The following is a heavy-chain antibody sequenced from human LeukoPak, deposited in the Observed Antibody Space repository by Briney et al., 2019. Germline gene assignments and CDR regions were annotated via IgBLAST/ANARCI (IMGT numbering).Heavy chain of an antibody. V-gene: IGHV4-59*08. Sequence: PSETLSLTCTVSGGSISSYYWSWIRQPPGKGLEWIGYIYYSGSTNYNPSLKSRVTISVDTSKNQFSLNLNSVTAADTAVYYCARGIYYYGMDVWGQGTTVTVSS. CDR1: GGSISSYY. CDR2: IYYSGST. CDR3: ARGIYYYGMDV. J-gene: IGHJ6*02.